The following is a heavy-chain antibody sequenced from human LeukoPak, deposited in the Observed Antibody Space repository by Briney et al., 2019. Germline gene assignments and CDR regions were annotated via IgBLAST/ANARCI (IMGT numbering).Heavy chain of an antibody. CDR1: GFTFRNYG. D-gene: IGHD4-11*01. Sequence: GGSLRLSCAASGFTFRNYGMHWVRQVPGKGLEWVAVIWYDGSNKYYADSAKGRFTISRDNSKNTLYLQINSLRAEDTAVYYCATARDSNSNRGLYMDVWGKGTTVTVSS. CDR2: IWYDGSNK. V-gene: IGHV3-33*01. CDR3: ATARDSNSNRGLYMDV. J-gene: IGHJ6*03.